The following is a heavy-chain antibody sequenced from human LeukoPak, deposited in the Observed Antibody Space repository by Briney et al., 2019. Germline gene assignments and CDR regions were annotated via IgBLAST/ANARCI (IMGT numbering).Heavy chain of an antibody. CDR1: GGSISSGGHS. D-gene: IGHD3-3*01. V-gene: IGHV4-30-2*01. J-gene: IGHJ4*02. CDR3: ARHVPTPLPYYDFWSGPGVDY. CDR2: IYHSGSGST. Sequence: PSETLSLTCTVSGGSISSGGHSWSWIRQPPGKGLEWIGYIYHSGSGSTYYNPSLKSRVTISIDKSKNQFSLKLNSVTAADTAVYYCARHVPTPLPYYDFWSGPGVDYWGQGTLVTVSS.